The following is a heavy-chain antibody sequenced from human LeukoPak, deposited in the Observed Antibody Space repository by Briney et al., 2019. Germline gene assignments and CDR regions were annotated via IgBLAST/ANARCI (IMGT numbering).Heavy chain of an antibody. CDR2: ISSSSSYI. CDR1: GFTFSSYS. D-gene: IGHD5-12*01. Sequence: GGSLRLSCAASGFTFSSYSMNWVRQAPGKGLEWVSSISSSSSYIYYADSVKGRFTISRDNAKNSLYLPMNSLRAEDTAVYYCARAFWSGYSGYDWFDYWGQGTLVTVSS. J-gene: IGHJ5*01. V-gene: IGHV3-21*01. CDR3: ARAFWSGYSGYDWFDY.